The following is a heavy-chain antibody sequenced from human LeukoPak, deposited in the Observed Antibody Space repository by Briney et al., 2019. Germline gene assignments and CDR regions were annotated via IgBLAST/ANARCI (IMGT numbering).Heavy chain of an antibody. V-gene: IGHV1-2*02. CDR1: GYTFTGYY. J-gene: IGHJ4*02. D-gene: IGHD3-9*01. Sequence: ASVKVSCKASGYTFTGYYMHWVRQAPGQGLEWMGWINPNSGGTNYAQKFQGRVTMTTDTSTSTAYMELRSLRSDDTAVYYCARLDWLSPSPDFDCWGQGTLVTVSS. CDR3: ARLDWLSPSPDFDC. CDR2: INPNSGGT.